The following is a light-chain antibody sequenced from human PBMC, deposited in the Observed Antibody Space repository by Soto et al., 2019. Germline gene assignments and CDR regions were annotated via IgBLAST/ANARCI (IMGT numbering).Light chain of an antibody. Sequence: EIVMTQSPATLSVSPGERATLSCRSGQSVSSNLAWYQQKPGQAPRLLIHGASVRATSLLARFSGSGSGTEFTLSIIGQESEDVPFCYWQDYNHRPGTFGQGTRLEIK. J-gene: IGKJ5*01. CDR3: QDYNHRPGT. CDR2: GAS. CDR1: QSVSSN. V-gene: IGKV3-15*01.